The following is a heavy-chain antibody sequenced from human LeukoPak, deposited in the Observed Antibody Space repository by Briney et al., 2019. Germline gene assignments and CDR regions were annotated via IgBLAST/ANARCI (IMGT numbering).Heavy chain of an antibody. D-gene: IGHD2-2*02. J-gene: IGHJ5*02. V-gene: IGHV4-34*01. CDR2: INHSGST. Sequence: SETLSLTCAVYGGSFSGYYWSWIRQPPGKGLEGIGEINHSGSTNYNPSLKSRVTISVDTSKNQFSLKLSSVTAADTAVYYCAREAVVVPAAIWARWFDPWGQGTLVTVSS. CDR3: AREAVVVPAAIWARWFDP. CDR1: GGSFSGYY.